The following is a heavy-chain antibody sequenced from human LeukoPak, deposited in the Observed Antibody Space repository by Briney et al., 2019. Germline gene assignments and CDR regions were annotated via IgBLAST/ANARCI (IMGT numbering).Heavy chain of an antibody. CDR1: GFTFSSYE. CDR2: ISSSGSTI. D-gene: IGHD6-19*01. V-gene: IGHV3-48*03. Sequence: GGSLGLSCAASGFTFSSYEMNWVRQAPGKGLEWVSYISSSGSTIYYADSVKGRFTISRDNAKNSLYLQMNSLRAEDTAVYYCARDSVQYSSGWNWFDPWGQGTLVTVSS. J-gene: IGHJ5*02. CDR3: ARDSVQYSSGWNWFDP.